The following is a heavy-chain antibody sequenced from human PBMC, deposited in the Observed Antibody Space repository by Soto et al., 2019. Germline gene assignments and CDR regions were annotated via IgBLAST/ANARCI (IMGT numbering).Heavy chain of an antibody. CDR3: ARHSWLQLLPEF. J-gene: IGHJ1*01. D-gene: IGHD5-12*01. Sequence: SETLSLTCTVSGDSISSNYGSWIRQPPGKGLEWIGYMHYSGSTNYNPSLKSRVTISVDTSKNHLSLKLSSVTAEDTAVYYCARHSWLQLLPEFWGQGMLVTVSS. CDR1: GDSISSNY. CDR2: MHYSGST. V-gene: IGHV4-59*08.